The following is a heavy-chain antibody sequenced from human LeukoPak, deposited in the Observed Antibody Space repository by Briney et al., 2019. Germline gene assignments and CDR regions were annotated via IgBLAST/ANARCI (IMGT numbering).Heavy chain of an antibody. D-gene: IGHD2-2*01. CDR3: ASRGYCSSTSCSAPFDP. CDR2: INPNSGGT. Sequence: ASVKVSCKASGYTFTDYYMHWVRQAPGQGLEWMGWINPNSGGTNYAQKFQGRVTMTRDTSISTAYMKLSRLRSDDTAVYYCASRGYCSSTSCSAPFDPWGQGTLVTVSS. J-gene: IGHJ5*02. CDR1: GYTFTDYY. V-gene: IGHV1-2*02.